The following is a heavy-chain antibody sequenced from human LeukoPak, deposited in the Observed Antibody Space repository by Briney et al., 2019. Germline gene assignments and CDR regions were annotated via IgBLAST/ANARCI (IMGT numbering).Heavy chain of an antibody. V-gene: IGHV4-39*07. CDR3: ARAQQWLKTHYYFDY. D-gene: IGHD6-19*01. CDR2: IYYSGST. CDR1: GGSISSSSYY. J-gene: IGHJ4*02. Sequence: SETLSLTCTVSGGSISSSSYYWGWIRQPPGKGLEWIGSIYYSGSTYYNPSLKSRVTISVDTSKNQFSLKLSSVTAADTAVYYCARAQQWLKTHYYFDYWGQGTLVTVSS.